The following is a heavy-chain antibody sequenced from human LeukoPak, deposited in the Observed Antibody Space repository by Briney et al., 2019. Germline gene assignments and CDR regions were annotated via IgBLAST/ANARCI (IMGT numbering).Heavy chain of an antibody. D-gene: IGHD3-16*01. J-gene: IGHJ5*02. CDR1: GFTFNSYA. CDR3: AKDGGEHWFDP. Sequence: GGSLRLSCAASGFTFNSYAMSWVRPAPGKGREWVSAISGSGDRTYSADSVKGRFTISRDNSKNTLYLQMNSLRPDDTAVYYCAKDGGEHWFDPWGQGTLVTVPS. CDR2: ISGSGDRT. V-gene: IGHV3-23*01.